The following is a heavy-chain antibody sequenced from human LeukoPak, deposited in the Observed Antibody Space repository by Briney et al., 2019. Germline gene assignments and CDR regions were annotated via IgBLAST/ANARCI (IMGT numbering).Heavy chain of an antibody. D-gene: IGHD5-12*01. V-gene: IGHV4-39*07. CDR3: ARATYSGYDFGY. J-gene: IGHJ4*02. CDR2: IDYSWRA. Sequence: SETLSLTCTVSGDSISSNHYFWGWIRQPPGKGLEWIGSIDYSWRAHYNPSLKSRVTISIDTSKNQFSLKLTSVTAADTAMYYCARATYSGYDFGYWGRGTLVTVSS. CDR1: GDSISSNHYF.